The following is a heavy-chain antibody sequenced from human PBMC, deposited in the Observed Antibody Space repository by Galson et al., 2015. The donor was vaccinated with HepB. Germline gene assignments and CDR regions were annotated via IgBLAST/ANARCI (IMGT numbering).Heavy chain of an antibody. CDR2: ISYDGSNK. CDR1: GFTFSSYG. V-gene: IGHV3-30*18. D-gene: IGHD3-16*01. Sequence: SLRLSCAASGFTFSSYGMHRVRQAPRKGLEWVAVISYDGSNKYYADSVKGRFTISRDNSKNTLYLQMNSLRAEDTAVYYCAKDTLNGLWGAAGVLPDYWGQGTLVTVSS. CDR3: AKDTLNGLWGAAGVLPDY. J-gene: IGHJ4*02.